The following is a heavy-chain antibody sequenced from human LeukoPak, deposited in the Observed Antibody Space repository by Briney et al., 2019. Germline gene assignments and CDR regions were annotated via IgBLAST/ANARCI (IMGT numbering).Heavy chain of an antibody. Sequence: QPGGSLRLSCAASGFTFSGYWMHWVRQAPGKGLVWVSRIKSDGSSTSYADSVKGRFTISRDNAKNTLYMQMNSLKAEDTAVYYCARESSVGAHKAFDYWGQGTLVTVSS. J-gene: IGHJ4*02. CDR3: ARESSVGAHKAFDY. D-gene: IGHD1-26*01. CDR2: IKSDGSST. V-gene: IGHV3-74*01. CDR1: GFTFSGYW.